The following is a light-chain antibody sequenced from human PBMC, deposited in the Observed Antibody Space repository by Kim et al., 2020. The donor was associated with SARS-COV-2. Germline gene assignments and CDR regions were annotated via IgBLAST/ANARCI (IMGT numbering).Light chain of an antibody. Sequence: AAGGDRVTGTCRASQSIDNRWAWYQQEPGKAPNLLIYDASTLESGVPSRFSGFGFGTQFTLTITSLKPDDFATYFCQQYKTYPLSFGPGTKVDIK. CDR2: DAS. CDR1: QSIDNR. J-gene: IGKJ3*01. V-gene: IGKV1-5*01. CDR3: QQYKTYPLS.